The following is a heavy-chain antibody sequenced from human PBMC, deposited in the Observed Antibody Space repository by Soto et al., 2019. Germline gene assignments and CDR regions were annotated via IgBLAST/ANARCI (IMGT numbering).Heavy chain of an antibody. V-gene: IGHV1-3*01. CDR2: INAGNGNT. CDR1: GYTFTSYA. J-gene: IGHJ1*01. CDR3: ARDPAAAGPEYFQH. D-gene: IGHD6-13*01. Sequence: ASVKVSCKASGYTFTSYAMHWVRQAPGQRLEWMGWINAGNGNTKYSQKFQGRVTITRDTSTSTAYMELRSLRSDDTAVYYCARDPAAAGPEYFQHWGQGTLVTVSS.